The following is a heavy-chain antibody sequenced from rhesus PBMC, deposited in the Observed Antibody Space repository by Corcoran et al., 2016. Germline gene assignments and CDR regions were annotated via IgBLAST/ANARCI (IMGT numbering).Heavy chain of an antibody. CDR1: GFIFSGYW. D-gene: IGHD5-36*01. J-gene: IGHJ4*01. V-gene: IGHV3S42*01. CDR3: ATDTFGYSSYGY. Sequence: EVQLVESGGGLAKPGGSLRLSCAASGFIFSGYWMNWVRQTPGKGLEWISTVNTGGGGKSYADSVKGRFTISRDNSKNTLSLQMNSLTTEDTAVYYCATDTFGYSSYGYWGQGVLVTVSS. CDR2: VNTGGGGK.